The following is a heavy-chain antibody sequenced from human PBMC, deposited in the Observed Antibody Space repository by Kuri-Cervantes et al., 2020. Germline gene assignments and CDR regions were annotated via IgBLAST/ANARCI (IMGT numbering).Heavy chain of an antibody. CDR2: ISSTYEI. Sequence: GGSLRLSCAASGFTVSSNYMSWVRQAPGKGLEWVSYISSTYEIYYAESVKGRFTTSRDNAKNSLYLQMSSLRDEDTAVYYCARDLDWAFDYWGRGSLVTVSS. CDR3: ARDLDWAFDY. CDR1: GFTVSSNY. J-gene: IGHJ4*02. V-gene: IGHV3-69-1*01. D-gene: IGHD3/OR15-3a*01.